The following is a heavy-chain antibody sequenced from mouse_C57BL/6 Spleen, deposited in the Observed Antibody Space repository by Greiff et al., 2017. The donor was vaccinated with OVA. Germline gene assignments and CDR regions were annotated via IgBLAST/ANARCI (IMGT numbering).Heavy chain of an antibody. D-gene: IGHD3-1*01. Sequence: EVNVVESGGGLVKPGGSLKLSCAASGFTFSDYGMHWVRQAPEKGLEWVAYISSGSSTIYYADTVKGRFTISRDNAKNTLFLQMTSLRSEDTAMYYCARGWAPPFDVWGTGTTVTVSS. J-gene: IGHJ1*03. CDR2: ISSGSSTI. CDR3: ARGWAPPFDV. V-gene: IGHV5-17*01. CDR1: GFTFSDYG.